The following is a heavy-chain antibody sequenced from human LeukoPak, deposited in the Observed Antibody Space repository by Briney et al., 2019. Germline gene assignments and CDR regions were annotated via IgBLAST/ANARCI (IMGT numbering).Heavy chain of an antibody. CDR3: ARVYTVMGATTVDHYHYYMDV. Sequence: SQTLSLTCTVSGGSIRSGSYYWSWIRQPAGKGLEWIGHIYTRGTTSYNPSVKSRVTVSLETSKNQISLKLSSVTAADTAIYYCARVYTVMGATTVDHYHYYMDVWGKGTTVTVSS. CDR2: IYTRGTT. V-gene: IGHV4-61*09. D-gene: IGHD5-18*01. J-gene: IGHJ6*03. CDR1: GGSIRSGSYY.